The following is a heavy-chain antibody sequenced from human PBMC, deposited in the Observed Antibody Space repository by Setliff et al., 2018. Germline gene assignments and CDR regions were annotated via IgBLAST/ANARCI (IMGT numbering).Heavy chain of an antibody. V-gene: IGHV1-18*01. CDR1: GYTFAKYG. J-gene: IGHJ4*02. CDR2: ISGYNGYT. CDR3: ARDAPYTNTWRYFDH. Sequence: ASVKVSCKAFGYTFAKYGTSWVRQAPGQGLEWVGWISGYNGYTVYAQKLQGRVTVITDESTSTAYMELRSLRSDDTAMYYCARDAPYTNTWRYFDHWGQGTLVTVSS. D-gene: IGHD6-13*01.